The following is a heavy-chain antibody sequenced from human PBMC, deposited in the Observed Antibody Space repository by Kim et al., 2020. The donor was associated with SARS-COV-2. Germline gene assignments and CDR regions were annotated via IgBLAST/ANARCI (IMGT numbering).Heavy chain of an antibody. J-gene: IGHJ4*02. Sequence: VKGRFTISRDKAKNSLYLQMNSLGAGDTAVYYCARGGRTYYDSSGRLDYWGQGTLVTVSS. D-gene: IGHD3-22*01. CDR3: ARGGRTYYDSSGRLDY. V-gene: IGHV3-11*05.